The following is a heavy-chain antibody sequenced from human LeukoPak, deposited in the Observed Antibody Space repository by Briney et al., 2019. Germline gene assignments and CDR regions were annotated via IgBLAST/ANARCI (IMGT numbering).Heavy chain of an antibody. CDR3: ARLVGGYCSSTSCSYMDV. D-gene: IGHD2-2*01. V-gene: IGHV4-39*01. Sequence: SETLSLTCTDSGGSISSSGYYWGWIRQPPGKGLEWIGSIYYTGSTYYNPSLKSRVTISVDTSKNQFSLKLSSVTAADTAVYYCARLVGGYCSSTSCSYMDVWGKGTTVTVSS. CDR1: GGSISSSGYY. J-gene: IGHJ6*03. CDR2: IYYTGST.